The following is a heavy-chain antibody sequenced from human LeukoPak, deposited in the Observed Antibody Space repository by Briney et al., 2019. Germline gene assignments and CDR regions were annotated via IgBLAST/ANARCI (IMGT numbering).Heavy chain of an antibody. Sequence: GASVNVSCKASGYTFTSYYMHWVRQAPGQGLEWMGIINPSGGSTSYAQKFQGRVTITADESTSTAYMELSSLRSEDTAVYYCARDRDILTGYPTAELDYWGQGTLVTVSS. D-gene: IGHD3-9*01. CDR1: GYTFTSYY. V-gene: IGHV1-46*01. CDR3: ARDRDILTGYPTAELDY. J-gene: IGHJ4*02. CDR2: INPSGGST.